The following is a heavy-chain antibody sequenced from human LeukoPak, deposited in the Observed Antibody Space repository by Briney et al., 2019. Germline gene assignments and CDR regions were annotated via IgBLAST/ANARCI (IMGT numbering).Heavy chain of an antibody. Sequence: ASVKVSCKASGYSFINNGINRVRQAPGQGLEWMGWISPYNGNTNFAQKLQGRVTLTTDTSTNTAYLELRSLRSDDTAVYYCARGETRNDYWGQGTLVTVSS. D-gene: IGHD3-16*01. CDR1: GYSFINNG. CDR3: ARGETRNDY. J-gene: IGHJ4*02. CDR2: ISPYNGNT. V-gene: IGHV1-18*01.